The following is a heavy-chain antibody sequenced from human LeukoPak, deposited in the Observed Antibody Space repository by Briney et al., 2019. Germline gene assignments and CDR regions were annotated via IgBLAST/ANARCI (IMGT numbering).Heavy chain of an antibody. CDR3: ARTRGSYNYYYYYMDV. CDR2: IDQYGRAK. CDR1: GFTFSNYW. V-gene: IGHV3-7*03. J-gene: IGHJ6*03. Sequence: PGGSLRLSCAASGFTFSNYWMSWVRHAPGEGLEWVASIDQYGRAKYYVDSVRGRFTFPRDNTKNSLHLQMNSLRAEDTAVYYCARTRGSYNYYYYYMDVWGKGTTVTVSS. D-gene: IGHD3-16*01.